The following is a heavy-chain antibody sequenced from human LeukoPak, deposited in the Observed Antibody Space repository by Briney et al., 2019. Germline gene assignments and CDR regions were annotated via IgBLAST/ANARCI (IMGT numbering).Heavy chain of an antibody. CDR3: TTGYCSSTSCYDRYFDY. CDR1: GFNFSNAW. J-gene: IGHJ4*02. Sequence: GSPRLSWAASGFNFSNAWMSWVRQAPGKGLGWVGRIKSKTDGGTTDYSAQVKGRFTISREDSKNTLYLQMNRMKTEDTDVYYCTTGYCSSTSCYDRYFDYWGQGTLVTVSS. V-gene: IGHV3-15*01. D-gene: IGHD2-2*01. CDR2: IKSKTDGGTT.